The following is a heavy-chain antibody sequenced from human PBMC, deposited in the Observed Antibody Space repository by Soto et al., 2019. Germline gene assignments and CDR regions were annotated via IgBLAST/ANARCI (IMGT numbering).Heavy chain of an antibody. J-gene: IGHJ4*02. V-gene: IGHV4-31*03. CDR2: IYYSGST. CDR1: GGSISSGGYY. Sequence: QVQLQESGPGLVKPSQTLSLTCTVSGGSISSGGYYWSWIRQHPGKGLEWIGYIYYSGSTYYNPSLKSRVTISVDTSKNQFSLKLSSVTAADTAVYYCARVRQVETGDMVRGVIFDYWGQGTLVTVSS. D-gene: IGHD3-10*01. CDR3: ARVRQVETGDMVRGVIFDY.